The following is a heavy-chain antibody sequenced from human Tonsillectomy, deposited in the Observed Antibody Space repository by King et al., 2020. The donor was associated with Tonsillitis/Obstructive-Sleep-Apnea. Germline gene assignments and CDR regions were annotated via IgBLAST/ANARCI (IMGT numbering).Heavy chain of an antibody. D-gene: IGHD2-2*01. CDR2: ISAYNGNT. CDR3: ARDCSSTSCYYTISDY. Sequence: VQLVESGAEVKKPGASVKVSCKASGYTFTSYGISWVRQAPGQGLEWIGWISAYNGNTNYAQKLQGRVTMTTDTSTSTAYMELRSLRSYDTAVYYCARDCSSTSCYYTISDYWGQGTLVTVSS. J-gene: IGHJ4*02. V-gene: IGHV1-18*01. CDR1: GYTFTSYG.